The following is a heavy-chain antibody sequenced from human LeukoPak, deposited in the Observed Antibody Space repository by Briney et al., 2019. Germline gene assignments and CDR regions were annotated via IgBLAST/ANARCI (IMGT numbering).Heavy chain of an antibody. CDR3: ARVAVAGGIDY. CDR2: INHSGST. J-gene: IGHJ4*02. Sequence: SETLSLTCAVYGGSFSGYYWSWIRQPPGKGLEWIGEINHSGSTNYNPSLKSRVTISVDTSKNQFSLKLSSVTAADTAVYYCARVAVAGGIDYWGQGTLVTVSS. CDR1: GGSFSGYY. D-gene: IGHD6-19*01. V-gene: IGHV4-34*01.